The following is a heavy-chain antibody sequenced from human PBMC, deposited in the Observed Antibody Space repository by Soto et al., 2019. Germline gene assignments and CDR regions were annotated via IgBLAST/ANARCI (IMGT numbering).Heavy chain of an antibody. J-gene: IGHJ6*03. D-gene: IGHD3-10*01. V-gene: IGHV4-34*01. CDR2: INDSGNI. Sequence: WTWIRQTPGKGLEWIGEINDSGNINYNPSLKSRVTILVDTAKKQISLKLSSVTAAATAVYYCARGLILWFGELSRRGGYYYYMDVWGKGTTVTVSS. CDR3: ARGLILWFGELSRRGGYYYYMDV.